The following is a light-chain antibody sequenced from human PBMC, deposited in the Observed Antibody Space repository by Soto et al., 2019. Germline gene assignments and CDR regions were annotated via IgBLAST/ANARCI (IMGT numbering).Light chain of an antibody. Sequence: EVVMTQSPATLSVSPGERATLSCRASETVATNLAWYQQKPGQAPRLLISGASTRAAGISDRFRASGSGTKFTRTISSLRSEDSAFYYCQQYFEWPPMTFGQGTKV. V-gene: IGKV3-15*01. CDR1: ETVATN. CDR3: QQYFEWPPMT. J-gene: IGKJ1*01. CDR2: GAS.